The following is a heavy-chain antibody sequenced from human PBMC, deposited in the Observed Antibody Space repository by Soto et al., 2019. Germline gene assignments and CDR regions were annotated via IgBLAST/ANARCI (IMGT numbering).Heavy chain of an antibody. CDR3: ARHYYYDSSYYYPTNTQFPLAY. Sequence: PGESLKISCKGSGYSFTSYWIAWVRQVPGKGLELMGVIYPGDSDIRYSPSFQGQVTISADKSISTAYLQWSSLKASDSAMYFCARHYYYDSSYYYPTNTQFPLAYWGQGTLVPVSS. CDR1: GYSFTSYW. D-gene: IGHD3-22*01. CDR2: IYPGDSDI. J-gene: IGHJ4*02. V-gene: IGHV5-51*01.